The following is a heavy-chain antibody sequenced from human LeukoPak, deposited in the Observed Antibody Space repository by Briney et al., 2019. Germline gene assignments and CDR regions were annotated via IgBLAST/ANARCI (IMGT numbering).Heavy chain of an antibody. V-gene: IGHV3-30*18. CDR2: ISYDGSNK. CDR3: AKDLQTIAARTSFDY. CDR1: GFTFSSYG. J-gene: IGHJ4*02. D-gene: IGHD6-6*01. Sequence: GGSLRLSCAASGFTFSSYGMHWVRQAPGKGLEWVAVISYDGSNKYYADSVKGRFTISRDNSKNTLYLQMNSLRAEDTAVYYCAKDLQTIAARTSFDYRGQGTLVTVSS.